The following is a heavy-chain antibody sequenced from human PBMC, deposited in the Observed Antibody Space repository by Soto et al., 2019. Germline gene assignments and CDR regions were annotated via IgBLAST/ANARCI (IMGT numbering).Heavy chain of an antibody. CDR3: AKGPSVVHPMDV. CDR1: GFTFSDAA. CDR2: VSASAIET. V-gene: IGHV3-23*01. J-gene: IGHJ6*04. D-gene: IGHD2-15*01. Sequence: EGQLLESGGALVQPGESLRLSCEGSGFTFSDAAMTWVRQAAGKGLEWVSFVSASAIETYTADSVRGRFTISRDNSKNTVLLKMNNLRVEDTAVYYCAKGPSVVHPMDVWGKGTSVTVSS.